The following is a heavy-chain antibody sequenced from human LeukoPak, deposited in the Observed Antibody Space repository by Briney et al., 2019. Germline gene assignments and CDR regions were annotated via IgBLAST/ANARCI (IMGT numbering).Heavy chain of an antibody. CDR2: ISYNGYNT. CDR1: GFTFSNYG. V-gene: IGHV3-30*03. J-gene: IGHJ6*02. Sequence: PGGSLRLSCAASGFTFSNYGMHWVRQAPGKGLEWMAVISYNGYNTYYADSAKGRFTISRDNAKNTLYLQMNSLRAEDTAVYYCARDAVDTANAVWGQGTTVTVSS. D-gene: IGHD5-18*01. CDR3: ARDAVDTANAV.